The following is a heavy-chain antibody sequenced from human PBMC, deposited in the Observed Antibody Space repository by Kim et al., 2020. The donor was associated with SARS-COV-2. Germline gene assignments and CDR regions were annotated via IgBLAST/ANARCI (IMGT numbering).Heavy chain of an antibody. CDR3: ARGWSATGIDP. V-gene: IGHV1-3*01. CDR2: IDAGAGNT. CDR1: GYSFSRYA. Sequence: ASVKVSCKASGYSFSRYAIHWMRQAPGQRLEWMGLIDAGAGNTKYSQRFQGRVTITRDTPASTVYMEMGSLTSEDTAIYYCARGWSATGIDPWGQGTLVTVSS. D-gene: IGHD2-15*01. J-gene: IGHJ5*02.